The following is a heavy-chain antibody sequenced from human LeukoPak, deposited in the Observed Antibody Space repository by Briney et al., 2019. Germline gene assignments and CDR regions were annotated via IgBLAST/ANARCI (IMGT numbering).Heavy chain of an antibody. CDR2: ISYSGST. V-gene: IGHV4-59*08. CDR1: GGSISNYY. D-gene: IGHD3-3*01. Sequence: PSETLSLTCTVSGGSISNYYWSCIRQPPGKGLEWIGYISYSGSTNYNPSLRSRVAISEDTSRNQFSLRLNSVTAADTAVYYCARHIPVIWSSGYYYGMDVWGQGTTVTVSS. CDR3: ARHIPVIWSSGYYYGMDV. J-gene: IGHJ6*02.